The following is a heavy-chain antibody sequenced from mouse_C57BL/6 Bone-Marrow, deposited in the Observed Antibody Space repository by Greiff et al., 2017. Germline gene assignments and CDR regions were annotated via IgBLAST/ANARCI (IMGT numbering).Heavy chain of an antibody. D-gene: IGHD1-1*01. CDR1: GYAFTNYL. CDR2: INTGSGGT. J-gene: IGHJ2*01. CDR3: ARDGSYFDY. V-gene: IGHV1-54*01. Sequence: QVQLKQSGAELVRPGTSVKVSCKASGYAFTNYLIGWVKQRPGQGLEWLGVINTGSGGTNSYEKSKGKATLTADKSSSTAYMQLSSLTSEDSAVYFCARDGSYFDYWGQGTTLTVSS.